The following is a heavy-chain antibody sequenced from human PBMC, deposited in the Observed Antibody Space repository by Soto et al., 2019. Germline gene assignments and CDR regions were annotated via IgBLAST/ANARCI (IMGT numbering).Heavy chain of an antibody. V-gene: IGHV3-23*01. CDR2: ISGSGGRT. CDR1: GFPFSSYA. Sequence: EMQLLESGGGLVQPGGSLRLSCVASGFPFSSYAMSWVRQTPGKGLEWVSGISGSGGRTYYADSVKGRFTISRDNSNNTMSLQMHFLRVEDAAAYFCAKGGYYSLFDIWGQGTVVTVSA. CDR3: AKGGYYSLFDI. D-gene: IGHD3-16*01. J-gene: IGHJ3*02.